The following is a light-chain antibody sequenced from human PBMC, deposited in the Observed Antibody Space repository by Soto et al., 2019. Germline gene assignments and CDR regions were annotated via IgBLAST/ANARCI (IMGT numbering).Light chain of an antibody. V-gene: IGKV1-39*01. J-gene: IGKJ2*01. CDR3: QQTDNTPYT. Sequence: DIQMTQSPSSLSASVGDRVTLTCRARQSLSKYLNWYQQKPGKAPNLLIYAASSLQSGVPSRFSGSGSGTECALTISSLQPEDFAIYYCQQTDNTPYTFGQGTKLEIK. CDR2: AAS. CDR1: QSLSKY.